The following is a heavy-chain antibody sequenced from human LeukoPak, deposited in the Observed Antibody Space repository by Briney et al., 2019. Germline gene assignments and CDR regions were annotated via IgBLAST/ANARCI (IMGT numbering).Heavy chain of an antibody. D-gene: IGHD1-26*01. CDR3: ARDRGGSYRDFDY. Sequence: SETLSLTCTVSGGYISSSSYYWGWIRQPPGKGLEWIGSIYYSGSTYYNPSLKSRVTISVDTSKNQFSLKLSSVTAADTAVYYCARDRGGSYRDFDYWGQGTLVTVSS. CDR2: IYYSGST. J-gene: IGHJ4*02. CDR1: GGYISSSSYY. V-gene: IGHV4-39*07.